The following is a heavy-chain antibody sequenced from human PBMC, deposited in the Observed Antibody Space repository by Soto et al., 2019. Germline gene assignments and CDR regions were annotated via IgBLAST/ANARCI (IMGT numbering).Heavy chain of an antibody. J-gene: IGHJ6*02. D-gene: IGHD3-22*01. CDR2: INPSDGST. Sequence: ASVKVSCKASGYTFTSYYMHWVRQAPGQGLEWMGIINPSDGSTSYAQKFQGRVTMTRDTSTSTVYMELSSLRSEDTAVYYCARVGSSGYYYYYYGMDVWGQGTTVTVSS. V-gene: IGHV1-46*01. CDR3: ARVGSSGYYYYYYGMDV. CDR1: GYTFTSYY.